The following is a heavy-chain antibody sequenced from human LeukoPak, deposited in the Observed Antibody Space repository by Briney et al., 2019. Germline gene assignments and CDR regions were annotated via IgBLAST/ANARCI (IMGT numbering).Heavy chain of an antibody. Sequence: ASVKVSCKASGGTFSSYAISWVRQAPGKGLEWMGGFDPEDGETIYAQKFQGRVTMTEDTSTDTAYMELSSLRSEDTAVYYCATVQGPPEYYYDSSGYYYWGQGTLVTVSS. CDR3: ATVQGPPEYYYDSSGYYY. CDR1: GGTFSSYA. CDR2: FDPEDGET. V-gene: IGHV1-24*01. J-gene: IGHJ4*02. D-gene: IGHD3-22*01.